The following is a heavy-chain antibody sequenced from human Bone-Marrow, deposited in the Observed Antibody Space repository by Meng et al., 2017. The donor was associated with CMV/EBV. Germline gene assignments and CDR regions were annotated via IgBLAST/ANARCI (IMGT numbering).Heavy chain of an antibody. D-gene: IGHD5-12*01. Sequence: SGFTFSYYLMTWVRQAPGIGLEWVANIQQDGSEKYYVDSVKGRFTISRDNAKNSLYLQMNSLRAEDTAVYYCARVCGYSGYDCFDYWGQGTLVTVSS. CDR2: IQQDGSEK. CDR3: ARVCGYSGYDCFDY. V-gene: IGHV3-7*02. CDR1: GFTFSYYL. J-gene: IGHJ4*02.